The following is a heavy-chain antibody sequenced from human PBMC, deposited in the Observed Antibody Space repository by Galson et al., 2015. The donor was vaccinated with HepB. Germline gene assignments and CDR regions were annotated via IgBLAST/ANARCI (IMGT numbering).Heavy chain of an antibody. CDR3: ARGGAARRGYYYYYMDV. Sequence: SVKVSCKASGYTFTGYYMHWVRQAPGQGLEWMGRINPNSGGTNYAQKFQGRVTMTRDTSISTAYMELSRLRSDDTAVYYCARGGAARRGYYYYYMDVWGKGTTVTVSS. CDR2: INPNSGGT. J-gene: IGHJ6*03. D-gene: IGHD6-6*01. V-gene: IGHV1-2*06. CDR1: GYTFTGYY.